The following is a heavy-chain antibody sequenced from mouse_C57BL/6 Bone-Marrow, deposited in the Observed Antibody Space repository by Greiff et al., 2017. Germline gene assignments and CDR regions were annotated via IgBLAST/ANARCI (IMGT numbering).Heavy chain of an antibody. CDR3: ATNGGFDY. J-gene: IGHJ2*01. CDR2: INPSSGYT. CDR1: GYTFTSYT. Sequence: DASVKMSCKASGYTFTSYTMHWVKQRPGQGLEWIGYINPSSGYTKYNQKFKDKATLTADKSSSTAYMQLSSLTSEDSAVYYCATNGGFDYWGQGTTLTVSS. D-gene: IGHD4-1*01. V-gene: IGHV1-4*01.